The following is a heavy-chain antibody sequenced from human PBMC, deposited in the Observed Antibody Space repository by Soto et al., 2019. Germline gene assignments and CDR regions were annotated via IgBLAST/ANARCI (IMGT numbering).Heavy chain of an antibody. D-gene: IGHD3-22*01. V-gene: IGHV1-69*06. CDR1: GGTFSNYA. Sequence: QVQLVQSGAEVKKPGSSVKVSCKASGGTFSNYAISWVRQAPGQGLEWMGAIIPVFGTRNYAQRFQGRVTISADKSTSTADMELSSLRSEDTAVYYCARDYYNGSGSYSWYFDLWGRGTLVTFSS. CDR2: IIPVFGTR. CDR3: ARDYYNGSGSYSWYFDL. J-gene: IGHJ2*01.